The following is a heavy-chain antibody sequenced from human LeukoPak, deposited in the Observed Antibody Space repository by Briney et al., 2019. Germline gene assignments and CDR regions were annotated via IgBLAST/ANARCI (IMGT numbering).Heavy chain of an antibody. Sequence: PGGSLRLSCAASGFTFSSYGMHWVRQAPDKGLEWVAFIRYDGSNKDFADPVKGRFTISRDNSKNTLYLQMNSLRTDDTAVYYCAKATHSDYARGPNGDYWGQGTLVIVSS. D-gene: IGHD5-12*01. V-gene: IGHV3-30*02. CDR3: AKATHSDYARGPNGDY. J-gene: IGHJ4*02. CDR2: IRYDGSNK. CDR1: GFTFSSYG.